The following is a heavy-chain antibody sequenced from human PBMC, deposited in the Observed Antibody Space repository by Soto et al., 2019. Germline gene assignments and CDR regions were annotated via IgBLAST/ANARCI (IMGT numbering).Heavy chain of an antibody. Sequence: EVPLVESGGGLVKPGGSLRLSCAASGFTFNRHTMNWVRQAPGKGLEWVSSITSSTTYIYYADSVKGRFTISRDNAENSLYLQMNSLRAEDTAVYYCAREYSGYEGFDYWGQGTLVTVSS. CDR1: GFTFNRHT. CDR3: AREYSGYEGFDY. J-gene: IGHJ4*02. D-gene: IGHD5-12*01. V-gene: IGHV3-21*01. CDR2: ITSSTTYI.